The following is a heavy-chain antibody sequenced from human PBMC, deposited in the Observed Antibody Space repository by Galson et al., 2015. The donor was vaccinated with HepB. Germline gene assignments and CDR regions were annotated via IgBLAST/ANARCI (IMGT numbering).Heavy chain of an antibody. CDR3: ASPRPYFYDTGGFRF. CDR1: GATISSYA. Sequence: SVKVSCKASGATISSYAFNWVRQAPGQGLEWMGRIIPMYGTTNYAQKFQGRLTISADKSTSTAYMELSSLRSEDTAVYYCASPRPYFYDTGGFRFWGQGSLVSVSS. J-gene: IGHJ4*02. CDR2: IIPMYGTT. V-gene: IGHV1-69*06. D-gene: IGHD3-22*01.